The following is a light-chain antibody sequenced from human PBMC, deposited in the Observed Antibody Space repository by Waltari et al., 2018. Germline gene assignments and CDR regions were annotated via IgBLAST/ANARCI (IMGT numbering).Light chain of an antibody. CDR2: KVS. V-gene: IGKV2-30*02. CDR3: MQGTHWPWT. J-gene: IGKJ1*01. CDR1: QSLVHSDGNTY. Sequence: DVVMTQSPLSLPVTLGQPASISCRSSQSLVHSDGNTYLNWFQQRPGQSPRRLIYKVSTRDSGVPDRFSGSGSGTEFTLKISRVEAEDVGVYDCMQGTHWPWTFGQGTKVEIK.